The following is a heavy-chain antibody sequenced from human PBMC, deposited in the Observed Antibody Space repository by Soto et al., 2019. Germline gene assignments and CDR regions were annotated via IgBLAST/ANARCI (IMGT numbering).Heavy chain of an antibody. J-gene: IGHJ4*02. V-gene: IGHV4-31*03. Sequence: PSETLSLTCTVSGGSISSGDYYWSWIRQHPGKGLEWIGYIYYTESTYYNPSLKSRVTISVDTSENQFSLKLSSVTAADTAVYYCARVPPYYCTDGVCYRFDYWGQGTLVTVSS. CDR1: GGSISSGDYY. D-gene: IGHD2-8*01. CDR2: IYYTEST. CDR3: ARVPPYYCTDGVCYRFDY.